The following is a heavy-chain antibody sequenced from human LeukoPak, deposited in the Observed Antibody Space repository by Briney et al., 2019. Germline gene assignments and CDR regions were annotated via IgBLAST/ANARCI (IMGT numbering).Heavy chain of an antibody. CDR2: IYYSGST. V-gene: IGHV4-59*01. CDR1: GGSINNYY. CDR3: ARLVGATSNFDY. Sequence: ETLSLTCTVSGGSINNYYWSWIRQPPGKGLEWIGYIYYSGSTNYSPSLKSRVTISVDTSKNQFSLKVSSVTAADTAVYYCARLVGATSNFDYWGQGTLVTVSS. D-gene: IGHD1-26*01. J-gene: IGHJ4*02.